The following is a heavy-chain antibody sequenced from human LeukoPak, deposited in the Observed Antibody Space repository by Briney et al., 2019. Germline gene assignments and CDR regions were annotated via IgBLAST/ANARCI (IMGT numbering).Heavy chain of an antibody. J-gene: IGHJ6*02. CDR3: AKALTGGRYDTRHYYYYGMDV. D-gene: IGHD3-9*01. V-gene: IGHV3-23*01. CDR2: ISGSGGST. Sequence: GGSLRLSCAASGFTFSSYAMSWVRQAPGKGLEWVSAISGSGGSTYYADSVKGRFTISRDNSKNTRYLQMNSLRAEDTAVYYCAKALTGGRYDTRHYYYYGMDVWGQGTTVTVSS. CDR1: GFTFSSYA.